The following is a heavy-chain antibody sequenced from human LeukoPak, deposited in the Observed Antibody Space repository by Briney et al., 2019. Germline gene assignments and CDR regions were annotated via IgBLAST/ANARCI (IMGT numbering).Heavy chain of an antibody. CDR3: AREGRQDYVYFDY. Sequence: PSETLSLTCTVSGGSISDYYWSWIRQPPGKGLEWIGYINYSGNINYNPSLKSRVTISVDTSKNQFSLRLTSVTAADTAVFYCAREGRQDYVYFDYWGQGSLVTVSS. CDR2: INYSGNI. D-gene: IGHD4-17*01. CDR1: GGSISDYY. V-gene: IGHV4-59*01. J-gene: IGHJ4*02.